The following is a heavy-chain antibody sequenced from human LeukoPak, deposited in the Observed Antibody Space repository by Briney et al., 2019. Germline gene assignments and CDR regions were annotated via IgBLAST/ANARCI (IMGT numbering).Heavy chain of an antibody. D-gene: IGHD3-10*01. V-gene: IGHV3-9*01. CDR3: AKDSSRSRSYYTGNAFDI. CDR1: GFTFDDYA. CDR2: ISWNSGSI. Sequence: GGSLRLSCAASGFTFDDYAMHWVRQAPGKGLEWVSGISWNSGSIGYADSVKGRFTISRDNAKNSLYLQMNSLRAEDTALYYCAKDSSRSRSYYTGNAFDIWGQGTMVTVSS. J-gene: IGHJ3*02.